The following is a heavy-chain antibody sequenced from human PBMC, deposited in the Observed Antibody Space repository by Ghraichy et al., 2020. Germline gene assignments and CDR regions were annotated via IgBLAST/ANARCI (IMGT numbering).Heavy chain of an antibody. CDR3: ARGYAATTFPDY. D-gene: IGHD2/OR15-2a*01. CDR2: INHSGST. J-gene: IGHJ4*02. Sequence: SETLSLTCAVYGGSFSGYYWSWIRQPPGKGLEWIGEINHSGSTNYNPSLKNRVTISVDTSKNQFSLKLSSVTAADTAVYYCARGYAATTFPDYWGQGTLVTVSS. CDR1: GGSFSGYY. V-gene: IGHV4-34*01.